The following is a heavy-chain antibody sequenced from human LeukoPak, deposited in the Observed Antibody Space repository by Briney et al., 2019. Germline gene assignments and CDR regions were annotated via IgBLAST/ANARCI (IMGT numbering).Heavy chain of an antibody. Sequence: SETLSLTCTVSGGSISTYYWSWIRQPPGKRLEWIGYLYNSGNPNYNPSLKSRVTISVDPSKNQFSLKVSSVTAADTAVYYCARTTVTSIAFDYWGQGTLVTVSS. CDR1: GGSISTYY. CDR2: LYNSGNP. CDR3: ARTTVTSIAFDY. D-gene: IGHD4-11*01. J-gene: IGHJ4*02. V-gene: IGHV4-59*01.